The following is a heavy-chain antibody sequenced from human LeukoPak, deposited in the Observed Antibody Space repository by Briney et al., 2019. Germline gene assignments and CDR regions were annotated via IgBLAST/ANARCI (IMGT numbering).Heavy chain of an antibody. Sequence: SETLSLTCSVSGGSISGGSISGYHWSWIRQPPGKGLELIAYMHYSGTTHYNPSLKSRVTISVDTSKNQFSLKLSSVTAADTAVYYCARQVQNDFWSGSYWGQGTLVTVSS. CDR3: ARQVQNDFWSGSY. CDR2: MHYSGTT. CDR1: GGSISGGSISGYH. D-gene: IGHD3-3*01. J-gene: IGHJ4*02. V-gene: IGHV4-39*01.